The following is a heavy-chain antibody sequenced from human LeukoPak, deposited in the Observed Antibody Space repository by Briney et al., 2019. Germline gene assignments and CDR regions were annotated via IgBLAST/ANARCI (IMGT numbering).Heavy chain of an antibody. CDR3: ARGPLHVVVPAATWFDP. J-gene: IGHJ5*02. Sequence: PGGSLRLSCAASGFTVMNNYMSWVRQAPGKGLEWVSYISSSGSTIYYADSVKGRFTISRDNAKNSLYLQMNSLRAEDTAVYYCARGPLHVVVPAATWFDPWGQGILVTVSS. V-gene: IGHV3-11*04. CDR2: ISSSGSTI. D-gene: IGHD2-2*01. CDR1: GFTVMNNY.